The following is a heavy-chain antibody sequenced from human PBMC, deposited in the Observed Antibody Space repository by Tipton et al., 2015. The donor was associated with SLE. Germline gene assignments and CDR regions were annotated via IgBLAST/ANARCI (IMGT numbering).Heavy chain of an antibody. Sequence: SLRLSCAASGFTFSSYSMNWVRQAPGKGLEWVSSISSSSSYIYYADSVKGRFTISRDNAKNSLYLQMNSLRAEDTAVYYCARDLYDILTSPLDYWGQGTLVTVSS. CDR3: ARDLYDILTSPLDY. V-gene: IGHV3-21*01. CDR2: ISSSSSYI. J-gene: IGHJ4*02. CDR1: GFTFSSYS. D-gene: IGHD3-9*01.